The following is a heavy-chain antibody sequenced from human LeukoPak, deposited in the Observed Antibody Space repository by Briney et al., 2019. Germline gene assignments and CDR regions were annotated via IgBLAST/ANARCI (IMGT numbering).Heavy chain of an antibody. CDR1: GGSISSYY. CDR2: IYYSGST. CDR3: AREREYCRSTSCYVSAFDI. V-gene: IGHV4-59*01. J-gene: IGHJ3*02. Sequence: PSETLSLTCTVSGGSISSYYWSWIRQPPGKGLEWIGYIYYSGSTNYNPSLKSRVTISVDTSKNQFSLKLSSVTAADTAVYYCAREREYCRSTSCYVSAFDIWGQGTMVTVSS. D-gene: IGHD2-2*01.